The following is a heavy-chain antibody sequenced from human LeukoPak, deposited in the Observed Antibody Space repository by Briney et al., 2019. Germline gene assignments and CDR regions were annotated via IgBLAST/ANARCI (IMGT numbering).Heavy chain of an antibody. V-gene: IGHV3-23*01. CDR3: ARGPTLWFGELAYAFDI. J-gene: IGHJ3*02. CDR2: ISGSGGST. Sequence: GGSLRLSCEASGFTFSSYDMNWVRQAPGKGLEWVSVISGSGGSTDYADSVKGRFSISRGNSKNTLYLQMNSLRAEDTAVYYCARGPTLWFGELAYAFDIWGQGTMVIVSS. CDR1: GFTFSSYD. D-gene: IGHD3-10*01.